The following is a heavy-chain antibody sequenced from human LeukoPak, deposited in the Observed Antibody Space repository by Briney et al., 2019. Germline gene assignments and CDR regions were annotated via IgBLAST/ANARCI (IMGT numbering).Heavy chain of an antibody. Sequence: GGSLRLSCAASGFTFSSYWMSWVRQAPGKGLEWVANIKQDGSEKYYVDSVKGRFTISRDNAKNSLYLQMNSLRAEDTAVYYCARVPRGYDILTGYYPLYFDYWGQGPWSPSPQ. CDR2: IKQDGSEK. D-gene: IGHD3-9*01. J-gene: IGHJ4*02. V-gene: IGHV3-7*03. CDR1: GFTFSSYW. CDR3: ARVPRGYDILTGYYPLYFDY.